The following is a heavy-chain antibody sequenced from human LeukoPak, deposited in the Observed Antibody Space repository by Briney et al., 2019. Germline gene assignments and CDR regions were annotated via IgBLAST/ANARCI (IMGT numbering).Heavy chain of an antibody. CDR1: GFTFSSYS. V-gene: IGHV3-21*01. D-gene: IGHD1-26*01. J-gene: IGHJ4*02. CDR3: ARDPRGSYRYFDY. Sequence: GGSLRLSCAASGFTFSSYSMNWVRQAPGKGLEWVSSISSSSSYIYYADSVKGRFTISRDNAKNSLYLQMNSLRAEDTAVYYCARDPRGSYRYFDYWGQGTLVTVSS. CDR2: ISSSSSYI.